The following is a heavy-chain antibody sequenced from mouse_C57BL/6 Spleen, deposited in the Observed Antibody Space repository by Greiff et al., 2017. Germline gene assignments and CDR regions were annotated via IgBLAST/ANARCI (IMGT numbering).Heavy chain of an antibody. J-gene: IGHJ4*01. D-gene: IGHD2-4*01. CDR1: GYTFTSYW. V-gene: IGHV1-52*01. CDR3: AREGLRGGAMDY. Sequence: VKLQQPGAELVRPGSSVKLSCKASGYTFTSYWMHWVKQRPIQGLEWIGNIDPSDSETHYNQKFKDKATLTVDKSSSTAYMQLSSLTSEDSAVYYCAREGLRGGAMDYWGQGTSVTVSS. CDR2: IDPSDSET.